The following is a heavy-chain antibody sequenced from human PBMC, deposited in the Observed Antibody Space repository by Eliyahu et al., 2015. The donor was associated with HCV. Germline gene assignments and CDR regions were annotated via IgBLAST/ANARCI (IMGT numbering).Heavy chain of an antibody. CDR2: LDLEASQT. J-gene: IGHJ6*02. Sequence: QVHLVQSGAEVKEPGASVMISCTVSXSTLDEXFXHWVRXXPGXGLEWXGGLDLEASQTTYPQKFEDRVLLTEDSSTDTVYMDVDSLTSDDTAVYYCGVGFHGGRRQKRSPGESMTNQHHYALAVWGRGTKVTVSS. D-gene: IGHD2-2*01. V-gene: IGHV1-24*01. CDR1: XSTLDEXF. CDR3: GVGFHGGRRQKRSPGESMTNQHHYALAV.